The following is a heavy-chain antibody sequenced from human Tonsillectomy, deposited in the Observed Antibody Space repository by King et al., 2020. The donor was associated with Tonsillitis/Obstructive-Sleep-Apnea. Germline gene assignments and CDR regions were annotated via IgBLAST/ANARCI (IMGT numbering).Heavy chain of an antibody. Sequence: VQLVESGGGLVQPGGSLRLSCAASGFTFSTFEMNWVRQAPGKGLQWVSYINYNGDTIYYADSVKGRFTISRDNAKNSLYLQMNSLRAEDTAVYYCATTSSKSSDQPSDAFDVGGQGTMVTVSS. V-gene: IGHV3-48*03. CDR3: ATTSSKSSDQPSDAFDV. J-gene: IGHJ3*01. CDR1: GFTFSTFE. CDR2: INYNGDTI. D-gene: IGHD3-22*01.